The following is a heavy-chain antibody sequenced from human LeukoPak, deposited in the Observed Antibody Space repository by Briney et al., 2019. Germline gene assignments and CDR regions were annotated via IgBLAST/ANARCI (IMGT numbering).Heavy chain of an antibody. D-gene: IGHD3-22*01. V-gene: IGHV1-2*02. CDR1: GYTFTGYY. CDR2: INSNSGGT. Sequence: ASVKVSCKASGYTFTGYYMHWVRQAPGQGLEWMGWINSNSGGTNYAQKFQGRVTMTRDTSISTAYMELSRLRSDDTAVYYCARGTYYYDSSGYNSYYYYMDVWGKGTTVTISS. CDR3: ARGTYYYDSSGYNSYYYYMDV. J-gene: IGHJ6*03.